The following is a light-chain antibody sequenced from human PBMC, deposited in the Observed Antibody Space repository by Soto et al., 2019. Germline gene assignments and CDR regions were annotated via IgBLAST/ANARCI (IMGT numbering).Light chain of an antibody. J-gene: IGKJ2*01. V-gene: IGKV3-20*01. CDR2: GAS. CDR1: QSVSSSY. Sequence: EIVLTQSPGTLSLSPGERATLSCRASQSVSSSYLAWYQQKPGQAPRLLIYGASSRATGIPDRFSGSGSGTDFTLTISGLEAEDFAVDYCQQYGSSPPYTFGQGTKLEIK. CDR3: QQYGSSPPYT.